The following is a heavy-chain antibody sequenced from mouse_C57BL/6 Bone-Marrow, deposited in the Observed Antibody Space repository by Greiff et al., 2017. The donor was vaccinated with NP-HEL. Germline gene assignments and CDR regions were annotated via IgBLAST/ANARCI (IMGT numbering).Heavy chain of an antibody. V-gene: IGHV14-4*01. Sequence: VQLKQSGAELVRPGASVKLSCTASGFNIKDDYMHWVKQRPEQGLEWIGWIDPENGDTEYASKFQGKATITADTSSNTAYLQLSSLTSEDTAVYYCTVYGSLDYWGQSTTLTVSS. CDR2: IDPENGDT. CDR1: GFNIKDDY. D-gene: IGHD1-1*01. J-gene: IGHJ2*01. CDR3: TVYGSLDY.